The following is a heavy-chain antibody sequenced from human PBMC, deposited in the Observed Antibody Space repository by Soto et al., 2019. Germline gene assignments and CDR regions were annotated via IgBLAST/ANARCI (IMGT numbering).Heavy chain of an antibody. Sequence: GGSLRLSCAASGFTFSSYAMSWVRQAPGKGLEWVSAISGSGGSAFYADSVKGRLTISRDNSKNTLYLQMNSLRAEDTAVYYCAKGTRAKDAFDIWGQGTMVTVSS. CDR3: AKGTRAKDAFDI. D-gene: IGHD5-12*01. J-gene: IGHJ3*02. CDR1: GFTFSSYA. V-gene: IGHV3-23*01. CDR2: ISGSGGSA.